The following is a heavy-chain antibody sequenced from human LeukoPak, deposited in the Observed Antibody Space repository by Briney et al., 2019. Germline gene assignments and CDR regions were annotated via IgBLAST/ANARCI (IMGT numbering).Heavy chain of an antibody. Sequence: GASVKVSCTASGGTFSSYAISWMRQAPGQGLEWMGGIIPIFGTANYAQKFQGRVTITADESTSTAYMELSSLRSEDTAVYYCASLIVVVYHNHDAFDIWGQGTMVTVSS. D-gene: IGHD3-22*01. J-gene: IGHJ3*02. CDR1: GGTFSSYA. V-gene: IGHV1-69*13. CDR2: IIPIFGTA. CDR3: ASLIVVVYHNHDAFDI.